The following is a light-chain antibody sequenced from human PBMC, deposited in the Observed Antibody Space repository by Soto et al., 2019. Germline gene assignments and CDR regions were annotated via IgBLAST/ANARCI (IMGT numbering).Light chain of an antibody. CDR2: GAS. J-gene: IGKJ1*01. CDR3: QQYEAVVT. CDR1: QSVSSGY. Sequence: EIVLTPSPGTLSLSPGDGATLSCRASQSVSSGYLAWYQQKPGQAPRLLIYGASRATGIPDRFSGSGSGTDFTLTISRLEPEDVAVYYCQQYEAVVTFGQGTKVDIK. V-gene: IGKV3-20*01.